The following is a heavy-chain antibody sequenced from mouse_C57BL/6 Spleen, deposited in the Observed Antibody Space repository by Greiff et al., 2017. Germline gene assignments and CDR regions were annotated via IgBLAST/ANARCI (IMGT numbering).Heavy chain of an antibody. D-gene: IGHD1-1*01. V-gene: IGHV1-81*01. Sequence: ESGAELARPGASVKLSCKASGYTFTSYGISWVKQRTGQGLEWIGEIYPRSGNTYYTEKFKGKATLTADKSSSTAYMELRSLTSEDSAVYFCAREKDYYGSRETWFAYWGQGTLVTVSA. J-gene: IGHJ3*01. CDR2: IYPRSGNT. CDR1: GYTFTSYG. CDR3: AREKDYYGSRETWFAY.